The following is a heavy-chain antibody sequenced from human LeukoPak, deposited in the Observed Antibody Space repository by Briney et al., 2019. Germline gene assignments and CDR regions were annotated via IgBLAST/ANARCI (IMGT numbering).Heavy chain of an antibody. CDR1: GYTFTGYY. V-gene: IGHV1-2*02. J-gene: IGHJ4*02. Sequence: GASVKVSCKASGYTFTGYYMHWVRQAPGQGLEWMGWINPNSGGTNYAQKLQGRVTMTRDTSISTAYMELSRLRSDDTAVYYCARAEYSSSLGYFDYWGQGTLVTVSS. CDR3: ARAEYSSSLGYFDY. CDR2: INPNSGGT. D-gene: IGHD6-6*01.